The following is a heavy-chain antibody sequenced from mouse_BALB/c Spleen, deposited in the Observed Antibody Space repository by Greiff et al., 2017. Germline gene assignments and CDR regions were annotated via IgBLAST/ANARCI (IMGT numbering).Heavy chain of an antibody. D-gene: IGHD1-2*01. CDR3: ACRGTTAYYCDMDY. V-gene: IGHV5-6*02. CDR2: ICSGGSYT. CDR1: GFTFSSYG. J-gene: IGHJ4*01. Sequence: EVKLVESGGDLVKPGGSLKLSCAASGFTFSSYGMSWVRQTPDKRLEWVATICSGGSYTYYPDSVKGRFTISRGNAKNTLYLQMSSQKSEDTAMYYCACRGTTAYYCDMDYWGQGTTVTVSS.